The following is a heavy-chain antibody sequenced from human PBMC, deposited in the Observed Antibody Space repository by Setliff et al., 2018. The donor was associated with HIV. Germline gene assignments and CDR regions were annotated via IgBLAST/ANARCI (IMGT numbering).Heavy chain of an antibody. Sequence: ASVKVSCKASGYTFTSYYIHWLRQVPGQGLEWMGVMNPNGRSTDFAQKFQGRLSLTTDTSTNTVYLELNSLRSDDTAVYYCARVYCSISTCDDEYFFDYWDQGTLVTVSS. CDR2: MNPNGRST. D-gene: IGHD2-15*01. V-gene: IGHV1-46*01. CDR3: ARVYCSISTCDDEYFFDY. J-gene: IGHJ4*02. CDR1: GYTFTSYY.